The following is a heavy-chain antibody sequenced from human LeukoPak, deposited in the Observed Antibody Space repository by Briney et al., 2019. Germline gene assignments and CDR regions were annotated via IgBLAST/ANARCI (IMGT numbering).Heavy chain of an antibody. Sequence: SETLSLTCTVSGGSISSSSYYRGWIRQPPGKGLEWIGSIYYSGSTYYNPSLKSRVTISVYTSKNQFSLKLSSVTAADTAVYYCARLKYYYDSSGYRAEYFQHWGQGTLVTVSS. CDR2: IYYSGST. J-gene: IGHJ1*01. CDR1: GGSISSSSYY. D-gene: IGHD3-22*01. CDR3: ARLKYYYDSSGYRAEYFQH. V-gene: IGHV4-39*07.